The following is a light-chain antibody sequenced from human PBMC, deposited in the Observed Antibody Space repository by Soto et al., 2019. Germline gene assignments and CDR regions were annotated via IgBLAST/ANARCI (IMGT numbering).Light chain of an antibody. V-gene: IGKV1-12*01. J-gene: IGKJ3*01. CDR2: GAS. CDR3: QQGSRFPFT. CDR1: QNVSTW. Sequence: DIQITQSPSSVSASVGDRVTVTCRASQNVSTWLTWYQQTPGKAPNLLIYGASTLQRGVPSRFSGSGSETEFTLTISSLQPEDFAIYFCQQGSRFPFTFGPGTKVDIK.